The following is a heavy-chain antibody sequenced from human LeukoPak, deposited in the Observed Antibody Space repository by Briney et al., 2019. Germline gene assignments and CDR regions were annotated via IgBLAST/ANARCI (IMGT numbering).Heavy chain of an antibody. CDR2: IYYSGST. CDR3: ARDEYGDYVGY. V-gene: IGHV4-39*07. CDR1: GGSISSSSYY. J-gene: IGHJ4*02. D-gene: IGHD4-17*01. Sequence: SETLSLTCTVSGGSISSSSYYWGWIRQPPGKGLEWIGSIYYSGSTYYNPSLKSRVTISVDTSKNQFSLKLSSVTAADTAVYYCARDEYGDYVGYWGQGTLVTVSS.